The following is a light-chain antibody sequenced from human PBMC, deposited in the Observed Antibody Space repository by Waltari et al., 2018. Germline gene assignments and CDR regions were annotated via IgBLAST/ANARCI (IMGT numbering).Light chain of an antibody. V-gene: IGKV4-1*01. CDR1: QSVLYSYKNKNY. Sequence: DIVMTQSPDSLAVSLGERATINCRSSQSVLYSYKNKNYLTWYQQKPGQPLKLLIYWASTRESGVPDRFSGGGSGTEFTLTIRSVQAEDVAVYYCQQYYETPLTFGEGTKVEIE. CDR2: WAS. CDR3: QQYYETPLT. J-gene: IGKJ1*01.